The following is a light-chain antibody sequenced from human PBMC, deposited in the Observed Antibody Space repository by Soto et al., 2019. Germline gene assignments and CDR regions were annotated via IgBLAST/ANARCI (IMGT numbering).Light chain of an antibody. CDR1: QSISSY. V-gene: IGKV1-39*01. CDR2: AAS. J-gene: IGKJ1*01. Sequence: DIQMTQSPSSLSASVGDRVTITCRASQSISSYLNWYQQKPGKAPKLLIYAASSLQSGVPSRFSGSGSGTDFTLTISSLQPEDFATDDCQQSYSTPWTFGQGNKVEIK. CDR3: QQSYSTPWT.